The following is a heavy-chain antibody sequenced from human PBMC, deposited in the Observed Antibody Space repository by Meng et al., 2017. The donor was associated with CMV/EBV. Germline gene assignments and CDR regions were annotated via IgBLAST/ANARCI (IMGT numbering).Heavy chain of an antibody. CDR1: GGTFSSYA. CDR2: IIPILGIA. CDR3: ARGLVTEHYYGMDV. J-gene: IGHJ6*02. D-gene: IGHD1-26*01. V-gene: IGHV1-69*10. Sequence: SVKVSCKASGGTFSSYAISWVRQAPGQGLEWMGGIIPILGIANYAQKFQGRVTISADKSTSTAYMELSSLRSEDTAVYYCARGLVTEHYYGMDVWGQGTTVTVSS.